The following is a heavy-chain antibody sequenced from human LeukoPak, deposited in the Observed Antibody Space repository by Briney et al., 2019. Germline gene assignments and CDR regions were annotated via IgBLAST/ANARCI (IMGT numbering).Heavy chain of an antibody. J-gene: IGHJ4*02. CDR1: GFTFSDYA. V-gene: IGHV3-23*01. CDR3: AKDSYDSSGSRYDY. D-gene: IGHD3-22*01. Sequence: GGSLRLSCAAPGFTFSDYAMSWVRQAPGKGLEWVSAISGTGGSTWYADSVKGRVTISRDNSKNTLYLQMYSLRAEDTAVYYCAKDSYDSSGSRYDYWGQGTLVTVSS. CDR2: ISGTGGST.